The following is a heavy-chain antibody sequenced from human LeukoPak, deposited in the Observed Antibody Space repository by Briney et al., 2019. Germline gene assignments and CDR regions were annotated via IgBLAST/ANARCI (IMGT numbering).Heavy chain of an antibody. D-gene: IGHD5-18*01. Sequence: SETLSLTCTVSGGSNGSYYWSWIRQPAGKGLEWIGRIYTSGSTNYNPSLKSRVTMSVDTSKNQFSLKLSSVTAADTAVYYCARERGTRGYSYGFFDYWGQGTLVTVSS. CDR1: GGSNGSYY. CDR3: ARERGTRGYSYGFFDY. CDR2: IYTSGST. J-gene: IGHJ4*02. V-gene: IGHV4-4*07.